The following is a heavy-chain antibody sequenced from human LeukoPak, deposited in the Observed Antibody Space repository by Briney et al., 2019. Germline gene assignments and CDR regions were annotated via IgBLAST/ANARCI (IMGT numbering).Heavy chain of an antibody. D-gene: IGHD6-13*01. J-gene: IGHJ6*03. Sequence: SETLSLTCAVYGESFSGYYWSWIRQPPGKGLEWIGEINHSGSTNYNPSLKSRVTISVDTSKNQFSLKLSSVTAADTALYYCARGEAAATSNYYYYYMDVWGTGTTVTISS. CDR1: GESFSGYY. CDR3: ARGEAAATSNYYYYYMDV. CDR2: INHSGST. V-gene: IGHV4-34*01.